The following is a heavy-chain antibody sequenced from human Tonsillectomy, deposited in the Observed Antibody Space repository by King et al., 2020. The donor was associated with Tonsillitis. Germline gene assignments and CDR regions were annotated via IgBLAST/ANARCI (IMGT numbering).Heavy chain of an antibody. Sequence: DVQLVESGGGLVQPGESLRLSCAASGFPFSSSWMHWVRQAPGKGLVWVSRLNGDGGVITYADSVKGRFTVSRDNAQSTMYLQMNSLRAEDTALYYCVRALNGDNAHGGQGTRVTVSS. CDR2: LNGDGGVI. J-gene: IGHJ4*02. CDR3: VRALNGDNAH. D-gene: IGHD4-17*01. V-gene: IGHV3-74*01. CDR1: GFPFSSSW.